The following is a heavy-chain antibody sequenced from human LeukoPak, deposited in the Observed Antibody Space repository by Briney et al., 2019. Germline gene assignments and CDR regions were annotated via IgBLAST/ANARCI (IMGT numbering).Heavy chain of an antibody. Sequence: ASVKVSCKASGHTSTTYAIHWVRQAPGQGLEWMGWINAGNGNIKYSQKLQGRVTITGDTSASTAYMELSSLRSEDTAAYYCARDNKVRDDFWSGYYDYWGQGTLVTVSS. CDR2: INAGNGNI. D-gene: IGHD3-3*01. V-gene: IGHV1-3*01. J-gene: IGHJ4*02. CDR1: GHTSTTYA. CDR3: ARDNKVRDDFWSGYYDY.